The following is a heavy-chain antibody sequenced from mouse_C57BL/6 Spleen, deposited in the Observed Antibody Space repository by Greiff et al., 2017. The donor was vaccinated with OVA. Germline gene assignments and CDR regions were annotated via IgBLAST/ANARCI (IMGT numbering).Heavy chain of an antibody. J-gene: IGHJ4*01. Sequence: QVQLQQSGAELVRPGTSVKVSCKASGYAFTNYLIEWVKQRPGQGLEWIGVINPGSGGTNYNEKFKGKATLTADKSSSTAYMQLSSLTSEDSAVYFCARQGGYYYAMDYWGQGTSVTVSS. CDR2: INPGSGGT. V-gene: IGHV1-54*01. CDR3: ARQGGYYYAMDY. CDR1: GYAFTNYL.